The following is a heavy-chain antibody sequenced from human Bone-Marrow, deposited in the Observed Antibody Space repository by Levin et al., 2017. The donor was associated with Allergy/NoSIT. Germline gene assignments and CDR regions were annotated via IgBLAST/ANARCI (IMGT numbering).Heavy chain of an antibody. CDR2: IDWDEEK. CDR1: GFSLTNTGMR. CDR3: ARIDFSGWSFDL. J-gene: IGHJ2*01. V-gene: IGHV2-70*04. Sequence: GSGPTLVKPTQTLTLTCTFSGFSLTNTGMRLSWVRQSPGKALEWLARIDWDEEKFYSKSLEPRLTISKDTSKNQVVLTMTNLDPVDTATYYCARIDFSGWSFDLWGRGILVTVS. D-gene: IGHD3-10*01.